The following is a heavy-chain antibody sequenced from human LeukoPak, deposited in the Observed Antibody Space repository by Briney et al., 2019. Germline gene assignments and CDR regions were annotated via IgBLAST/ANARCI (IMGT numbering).Heavy chain of an antibody. Sequence: SVKVSCKAPGGTFSSYAISWVRQAPGQGLEWMGGIIPIFGTANYAQKFQGRVTITTDESTNTAYMELSSLRSEDTAVYYCARGQINYDSSGYYYGYFQHWGQGTLVTVSS. CDR1: GGTFSSYA. CDR2: IIPIFGTA. J-gene: IGHJ1*01. CDR3: ARGQINYDSSGYYYGYFQH. V-gene: IGHV1-69*05. D-gene: IGHD3-22*01.